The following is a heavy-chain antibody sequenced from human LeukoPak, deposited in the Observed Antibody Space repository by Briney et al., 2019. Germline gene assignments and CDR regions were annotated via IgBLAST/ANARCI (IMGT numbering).Heavy chain of an antibody. J-gene: IGHJ4*02. CDR1: GGTFSSYA. Sequence: SVRVSCKASGGTFSSYAISWVRQAPGQGLEWMGGIIPIFGTANYAQKFQGRVTITTDESTSTAYMELSSLRSEDTAVYYCARSPRGFGELNYWGQGTLVTVSS. V-gene: IGHV1-69*05. D-gene: IGHD3-10*01. CDR2: IIPIFGTA. CDR3: ARSPRGFGELNY.